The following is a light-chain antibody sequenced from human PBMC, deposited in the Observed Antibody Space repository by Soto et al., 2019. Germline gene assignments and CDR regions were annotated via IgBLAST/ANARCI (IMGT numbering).Light chain of an antibody. CDR2: WAS. J-gene: IGKJ3*01. Sequence: DFVMTQSPDSLAVSLGERATINCKSSQNVLYSSNNKNYLAWYQQKPRQPPKLLIYWASTRNSGLPDRFSGSGSGTDFTLTISRLQAEDVAVYYCQQYFSTPLTFGPGTKVDI. V-gene: IGKV4-1*01. CDR1: QNVLYSSNNKNY. CDR3: QQYFSTPLT.